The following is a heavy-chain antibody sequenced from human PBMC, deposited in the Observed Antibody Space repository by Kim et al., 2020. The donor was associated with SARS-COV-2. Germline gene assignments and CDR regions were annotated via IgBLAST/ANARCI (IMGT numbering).Heavy chain of an antibody. CDR2: IYTSGST. CDR1: GGSISSGSYY. J-gene: IGHJ4*02. D-gene: IGHD5-12*01. Sequence: SETLSLTCTVSGGSISSGSYYWSWIRQPAGKGLEWIGRIYTSGSTNYNPSLKSRVTISVDTSKNQFSLKLSSVTAAETAVYYCAREGGNSGYFARFIDFWGQGILVTVSS. V-gene: IGHV4-61*02. CDR3: AREGGNSGYFARFIDF.